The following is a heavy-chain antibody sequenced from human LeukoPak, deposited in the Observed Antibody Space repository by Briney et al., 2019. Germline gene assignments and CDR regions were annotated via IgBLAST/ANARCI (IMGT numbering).Heavy chain of an antibody. J-gene: IGHJ4*02. V-gene: IGHV4-34*01. CDR3: ARGLVFVVVVAATPSFDY. D-gene: IGHD2-15*01. CDR1: GGSFSGYY. CDR2: INHSGST. Sequence: SETLSLTCAVYGGSFSGYYWSWIRQPPGKGLEWIGEINHSGSTNYNPSLKSRVTISVDTSKNQFSLKLSSVTAADTAVYYCARGLVFVVVVAATPSFDYWGQGTLVTVSS.